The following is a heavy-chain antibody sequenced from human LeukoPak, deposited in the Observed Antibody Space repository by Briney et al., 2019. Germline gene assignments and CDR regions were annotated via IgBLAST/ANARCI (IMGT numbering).Heavy chain of an antibody. V-gene: IGHV1-46*01. CDR3: ARDGGQYCSSTSCYLDV. CDR2: INPSGGST. Sequence: ASVKVSCKASGCTFTSYYMHWVRQAPGQGLEWMGIINPSGGSTSYAQKFQGRVTMTRDMSTSTVYMELSSLRSEDTAVYYCARDGGQYCSSTSCYLDVWGKGTTVTVSS. J-gene: IGHJ6*04. CDR1: GCTFTSYY. D-gene: IGHD2-2*01.